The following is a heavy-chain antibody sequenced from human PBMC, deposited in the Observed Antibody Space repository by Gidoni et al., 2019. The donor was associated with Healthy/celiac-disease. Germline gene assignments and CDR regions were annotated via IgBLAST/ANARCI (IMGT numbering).Heavy chain of an antibody. D-gene: IGHD2-15*01. CDR2: ISYDGSNK. CDR1: GFTFSSYA. V-gene: IGHV3-30*04. CDR3: ARGAYEDIVVVVAASYGMDV. J-gene: IGHJ6*02. Sequence: QVQLVESGGGVVQPGRSLRLSCAASGFTFSSYAMHWVRQAPGKGLEWVAVISYDGSNKYYADSVKGRFTISRDNSKNTLYLQMNSLRAEDTAVYYCARGAYEDIVVVVAASYGMDVWGQGTTVTVSS.